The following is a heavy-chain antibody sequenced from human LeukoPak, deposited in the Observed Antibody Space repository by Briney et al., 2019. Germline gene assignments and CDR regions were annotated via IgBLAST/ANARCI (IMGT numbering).Heavy chain of an antibody. Sequence: GGSLRLSCAASGFTFSSYAMSWVRQAPGKGLEWVSAISGSGGSTYYADSVKGRFTISRDNSKNTLYLQMNSLRAEDTAVYYCARDLFDYGDFTGLDYWGQGTLVTVSS. CDR2: ISGSGGST. V-gene: IGHV3-23*01. D-gene: IGHD4-17*01. J-gene: IGHJ4*02. CDR1: GFTFSSYA. CDR3: ARDLFDYGDFTGLDY.